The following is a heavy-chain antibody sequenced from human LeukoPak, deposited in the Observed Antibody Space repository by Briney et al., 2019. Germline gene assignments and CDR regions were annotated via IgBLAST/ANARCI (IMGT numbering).Heavy chain of an antibody. J-gene: IGHJ4*02. V-gene: IGHV3-21*01. D-gene: IGHD2-2*01. CDR1: GFTFSSYS. CDR2: ISSSSSSYI. CDR3: ARVDCSSTSCWFDY. Sequence: GGSLRLSCAASGFTFSSYSMNWVRQAPGKGLEWVSSISSSSSSYIYYADSVKGRFTISRDNAKNSLYLQMNSLRAEDTAVYYCARVDCSSTSCWFDYWGQGTLVTVSS.